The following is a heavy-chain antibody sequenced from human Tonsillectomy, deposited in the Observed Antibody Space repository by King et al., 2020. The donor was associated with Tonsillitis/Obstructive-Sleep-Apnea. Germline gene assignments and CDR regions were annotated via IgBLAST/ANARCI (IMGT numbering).Heavy chain of an antibody. Sequence: VQLVESGGGLVQPGGSLRLSCAASGFTFSSYWMSWVRQAPGKGLEWVANIKQDGSEKYYVDSVKGRFTISRDNAKNSLYLKMNSPRDEDTAVYYCARSVGGYCSSTSCYGYFDYWGQGTLVTVSS. V-gene: IGHV3-7*01. D-gene: IGHD2-2*01. CDR2: IKQDGSEK. CDR3: ARSVGGYCSSTSCYGYFDY. J-gene: IGHJ4*02. CDR1: GFTFSSYW.